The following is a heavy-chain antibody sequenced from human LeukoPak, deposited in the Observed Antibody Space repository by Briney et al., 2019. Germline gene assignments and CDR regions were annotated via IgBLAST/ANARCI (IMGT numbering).Heavy chain of an antibody. V-gene: IGHV1-69*05. CDR1: GGTFSSYA. Sequence: ASVKVSFKASGGTFSSYAISWVRQAPGQGLEWMGGIIPIFGTANYAQTFQGRVTITTDESTSTAYMELSSLRSDDTAVSYCARAAILDYFDYGGEGTLVTVSS. J-gene: IGHJ4*02. D-gene: IGHD2-21*01. CDR2: IIPIFGTA. CDR3: ARAAILDYFDY.